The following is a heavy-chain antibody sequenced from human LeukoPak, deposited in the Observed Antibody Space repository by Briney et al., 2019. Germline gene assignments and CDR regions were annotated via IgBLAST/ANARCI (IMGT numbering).Heavy chain of an antibody. V-gene: IGHV3-23*01. Sequence: PGGSLRLSCAASGFTVSSNYISWVRQAPGKGLEWVSAISGSGGSTYYADSVKGRFTISRDNSKNTLYLQMNSLRAEDTAVYYCVAVPMGYDSSGYYFYYWGQGTLVTVSS. CDR3: VAVPMGYDSSGYYFYY. J-gene: IGHJ4*02. D-gene: IGHD3-22*01. CDR1: GFTVSSNY. CDR2: ISGSGGST.